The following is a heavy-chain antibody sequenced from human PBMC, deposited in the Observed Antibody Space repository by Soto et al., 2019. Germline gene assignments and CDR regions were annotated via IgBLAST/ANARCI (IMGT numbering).Heavy chain of an antibody. D-gene: IGHD3-22*01. J-gene: IGHJ4*02. CDR2: IYYDGSNK. V-gene: IGHV3-33*01. CDR1: GFTFSSYG. Sequence: QVQLVESGGGVVQPGRSLRLSCAVSGFTFSSYGMNWVRQAPGKGLEWVAAIYYDGSNKYYADSVRGRFTISRDNFKNTLYLHMNCLRAEDTAVYYCARDSKDDSSGYYAGFDYWGQGTLVTVSS. CDR3: ARDSKDDSSGYYAGFDY.